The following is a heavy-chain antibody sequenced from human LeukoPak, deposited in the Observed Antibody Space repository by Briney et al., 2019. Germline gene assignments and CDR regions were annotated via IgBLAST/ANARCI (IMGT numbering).Heavy chain of an antibody. CDR2: IYYSGST. CDR3: ARSAYYGSGSIDWFDP. CDR1: GGSISSYY. J-gene: IGHJ5*02. D-gene: IGHD3-10*01. V-gene: IGHV4-59*01. Sequence: TPSETLSLTCTVSGGSISSYYWSWIRQPPGKGLEWIGYIYYSGSTNYNPSLKSRVTISVDTSKNQFSLKLSSVTAADTAVYYCARSAYYGSGSIDWFDPWGQGTLVTVSP.